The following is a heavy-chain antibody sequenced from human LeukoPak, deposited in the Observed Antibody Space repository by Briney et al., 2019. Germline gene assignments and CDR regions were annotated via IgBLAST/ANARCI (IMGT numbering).Heavy chain of an antibody. CDR1: GFIFSSYW. Sequence: GGSLRLSCAASGFIFSSYWMAWVRQAPGKGLEWVANIKEDGSDKNYVESLKGRFTISRDNAKNSLYLQMDSLRAEDTAVYYCARGWLVGYYFDYWGQGTLVTVSS. CDR3: ARGWLVGYYFDY. J-gene: IGHJ4*02. D-gene: IGHD6-19*01. CDR2: IKEDGSDK. V-gene: IGHV3-7*01.